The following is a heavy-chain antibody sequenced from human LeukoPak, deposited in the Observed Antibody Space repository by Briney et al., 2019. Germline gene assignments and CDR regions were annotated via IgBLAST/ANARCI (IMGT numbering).Heavy chain of an antibody. CDR2: MQSGGGT. J-gene: IGHJ2*01. CDR3: ARDGGAGWYFDL. D-gene: IGHD3-16*01. CDR1: GITVSSKY. Sequence: PGGSLRLSCAASGITVSSKYMSWVRQAPGKGLEWVSVMQSGGGTYYADSVKGRFTISRDNSKNTLYLQMNSLRVEDTAVYYCARDGGAGWYFDLWGRGTLVTVSS. V-gene: IGHV3-53*01.